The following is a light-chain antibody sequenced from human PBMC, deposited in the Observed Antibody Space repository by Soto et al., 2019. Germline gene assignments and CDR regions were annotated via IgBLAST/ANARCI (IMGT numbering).Light chain of an antibody. CDR2: GAS. CDR1: QSVSRN. CDR3: QQYNNWPPYT. V-gene: IGKV3-15*01. J-gene: IGKJ2*01. Sequence: EIVMTQSPATLSVSQGERATLSCRASQSVSRNLAWYQQKPGQAPRLLIYGASTRATGISARFSGSGSGTEFTLTISSLQSEDFAVYYCQQYNNWPPYTFGQGTKLEIK.